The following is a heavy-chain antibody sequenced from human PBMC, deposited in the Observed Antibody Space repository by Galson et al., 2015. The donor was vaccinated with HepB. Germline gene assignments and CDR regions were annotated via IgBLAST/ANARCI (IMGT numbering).Heavy chain of an antibody. CDR3: ARGYDYYGMDV. J-gene: IGHJ6*02. CDR2: ISSSSSYI. V-gene: IGHV3-21*01. CDR1: GFTFSSYS. Sequence: SLRLSCAASGFTFSSYSMNWVRQAPGKGLEWVSSISSSSSYICYADSVKGRFTISRDNAKNSLYLQMNSLRAEDTAVYYCARGYDYYGMDVWGQGTTVTVSS.